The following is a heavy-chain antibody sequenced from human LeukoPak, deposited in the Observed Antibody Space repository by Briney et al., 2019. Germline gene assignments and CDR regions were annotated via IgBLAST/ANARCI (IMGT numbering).Heavy chain of an antibody. CDR3: AREGGRDAFDI. CDR1: GFTFSSYE. D-gene: IGHD1-26*01. Sequence: GGSLRLSCAASGFTFSSYEMNWVCQAPGKGLEWVSYISSSSSNIYYADSVKGRFTIYRDNAKNSLYLQMNSLRAEDTAVYYCAREGGRDAFDIWGQGTMVTVSS. CDR2: ISSSSSNI. J-gene: IGHJ3*02. V-gene: IGHV3-48*03.